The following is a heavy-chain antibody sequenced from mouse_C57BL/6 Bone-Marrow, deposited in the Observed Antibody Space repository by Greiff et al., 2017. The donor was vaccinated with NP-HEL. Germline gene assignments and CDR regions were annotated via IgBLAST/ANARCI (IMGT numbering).Heavy chain of an antibody. D-gene: IGHD1-1*02. J-gene: IGHJ3*01. Sequence: EVMLVESGGGLVQPGGSLKLSCAASGFTFSDYGMAWVRQAPRKGPEWVAFISNLAYSIYYADTVTGRFTISRENAKNTLYLEMSSLRSEDTAMYYCARHGGNYGFAYWGQGTLVTVSA. CDR1: GFTFSDYG. CDR3: ARHGGNYGFAY. CDR2: ISNLAYSI. V-gene: IGHV5-15*01.